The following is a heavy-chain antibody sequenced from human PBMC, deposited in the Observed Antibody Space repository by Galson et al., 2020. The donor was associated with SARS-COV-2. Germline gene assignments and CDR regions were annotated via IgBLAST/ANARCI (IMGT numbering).Heavy chain of an antibody. CDR3: ARDMARPGTVTRGMDV. Sequence: WGSLRLSCAASGFSFSSYGIHWVRQAPGKGLEWVAVISYDGSNKDYVDSVKGRFTISRDNSKNTLYLQMNSLRAEDTAVYYCARDMARPGTVTRGMDVWGQGTTVTVSS. D-gene: IGHD4-17*01. CDR1: GFSFSSYG. CDR2: ISYDGSNK. J-gene: IGHJ6*02. V-gene: IGHV3-30*03.